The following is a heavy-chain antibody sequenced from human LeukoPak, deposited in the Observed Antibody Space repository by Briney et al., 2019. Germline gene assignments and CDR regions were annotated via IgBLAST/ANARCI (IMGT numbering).Heavy chain of an antibody. J-gene: IGHJ4*02. CDR3: ARQAYCGGDCSANFDY. CDR1: GYRFTSDW. D-gene: IGHD2-21*02. CDR2: ISPGDSDA. Sequence: GESLKISCKGSGYRFTSDWIGWVRQMPRKGLEWMGIISPGDSDARYSPSFQGQVTISADKSINTAYLQWSSLKASDTAMYYCARQAYCGGDCSANFDYWGQGTLVTVSS. V-gene: IGHV5-51*01.